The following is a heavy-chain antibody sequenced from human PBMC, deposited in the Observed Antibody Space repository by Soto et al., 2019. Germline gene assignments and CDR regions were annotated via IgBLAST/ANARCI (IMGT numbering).Heavy chain of an antibody. Sequence: GGSLRLSCAASGFTFSSNGMHWVRQAPGKGLEWVAVIWYDGTNKYYADSVKGRFTISRDNSKNTLYLQMNSLRAEDTALYYCTRSTQYYYGIDVWGQGTTVTVSS. J-gene: IGHJ6*02. CDR2: IWYDGTNK. CDR3: TRSTQYYYGIDV. V-gene: IGHV3-33*01. CDR1: GFTFSSNG.